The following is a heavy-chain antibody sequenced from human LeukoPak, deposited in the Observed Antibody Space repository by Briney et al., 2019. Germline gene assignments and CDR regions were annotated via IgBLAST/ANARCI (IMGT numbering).Heavy chain of an antibody. CDR3: AASMQLLWFGELLLPFDP. CDR1: GFTFTSSA. D-gene: IGHD3-10*01. CDR2: IVVGSGNT. J-gene: IGHJ5*02. Sequence: GTLVKVSCKASGFTFTSSAMQWVRQARGQRLEWIGWIVVGSGNTNYAQKFQERVTITRDMSTSTAYMELSSLRSEDTAVYYCAASMQLLWFGELLLPFDPWGQGTLVTVSS. V-gene: IGHV1-58*02.